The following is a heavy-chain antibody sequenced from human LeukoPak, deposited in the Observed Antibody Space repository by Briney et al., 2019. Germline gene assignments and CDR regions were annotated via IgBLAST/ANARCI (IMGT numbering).Heavy chain of an antibody. J-gene: IGHJ6*02. D-gene: IGHD5-18*01. CDR1: GYTFTSYY. Sequence: ASVKVSCKASGYTFTSYYMHWVRQAPGQGLEWMGIINPSGGSTSYAQKFQGRVTMTRDTSTSTVYMELSSLRSEDMAVYYCARAKGSLSLPDTAMVILSYYYYGMDVWGQGTTVTVSS. CDR3: ARAKGSLSLPDTAMVILSYYYYGMDV. V-gene: IGHV1-46*01. CDR2: INPSGGST.